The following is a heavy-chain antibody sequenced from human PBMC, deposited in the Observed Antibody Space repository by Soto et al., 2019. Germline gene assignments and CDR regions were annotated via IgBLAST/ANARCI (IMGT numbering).Heavy chain of an antibody. CDR2: ISYDGSNK. D-gene: IGHD6-13*01. CDR1: GFTFSSYA. J-gene: IGHJ6*02. V-gene: IGHV3-30-3*01. CDR3: ARDRGGSSSWYDRNYNYGMDV. Sequence: GGSLRLSCAASGFTFSSYAMHWVRQAPGKGLEWVAVISYDGSNKYYADSVKGRFTISRDNSKNTLYLQMNSLRAEDTAVYYCARDRGGSSSWYDRNYNYGMDVWGQGTTVTVSS.